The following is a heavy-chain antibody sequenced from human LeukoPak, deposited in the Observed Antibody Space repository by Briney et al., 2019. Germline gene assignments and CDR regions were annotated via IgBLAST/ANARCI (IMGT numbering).Heavy chain of an antibody. CDR1: GYTFTSYD. CDR3: ARPLGEQLVLGY. Sequence: VASVKVSCKASGYTFTSYDISWVRQATGQGLEWMGWMNPISGNTGYAQKFQGRVTMTRSTSISTAYMELSSLRSEDTAVYYCARPLGEQLVLGYWGQGTLVTVSS. CDR2: MNPISGNT. V-gene: IGHV1-8*01. D-gene: IGHD6-13*01. J-gene: IGHJ4*02.